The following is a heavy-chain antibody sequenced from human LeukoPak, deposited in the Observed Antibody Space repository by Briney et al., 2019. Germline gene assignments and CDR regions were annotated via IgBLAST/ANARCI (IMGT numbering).Heavy chain of an antibody. CDR2: ISWNSGSI. CDR3: AKGLGDYAYYFDY. J-gene: IGHJ4*02. D-gene: IGHD4-17*01. V-gene: IGHV3-9*01. Sequence: PGGSLRLSCAASGFTFDDYAMHWVRHAPGKGLEWVSGISWNSGSIGYADSVKGRFTISRDNAKNSLYLQMNSLRAEDTALYYCAKGLGDYAYYFDYWGQGTLVTASS. CDR1: GFTFDDYA.